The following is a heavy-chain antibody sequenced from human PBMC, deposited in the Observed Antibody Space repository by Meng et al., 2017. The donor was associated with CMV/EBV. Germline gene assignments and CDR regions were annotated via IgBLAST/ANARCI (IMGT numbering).Heavy chain of an antibody. CDR2: INPNSGGT. CDR3: ARDAYYDFWSGYYQYYFDY. Sequence: ASVKVSCKASGYTFTGYYMHWVRQAPGQGLEWMGWINPNSGGTNYAQKFQGRVTMTRDTSISTAYMELSRLRSDDTAVYYCARDAYYDFWSGYYQYYFDYWGQGPRSPSPQ. D-gene: IGHD3-3*01. J-gene: IGHJ4*02. V-gene: IGHV1-2*02. CDR1: GYTFTGYY.